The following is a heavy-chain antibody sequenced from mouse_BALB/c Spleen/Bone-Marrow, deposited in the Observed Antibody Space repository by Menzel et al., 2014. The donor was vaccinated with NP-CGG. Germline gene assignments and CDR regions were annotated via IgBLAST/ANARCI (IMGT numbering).Heavy chain of an antibody. J-gene: IGHJ1*01. V-gene: IGHV14-3*02. CDR3: ARVNPWYFDV. CDR1: GFNIKDTY. Sequence: EVQPQQSGAELVEPGASVKLSCTASGFNIKDTYIHWVMQRPEQGLAWIGRIDPASGDTKFDPKFQGKATITADTSSNTAYLQVTSLTSEDTAVYYCARVNPWYFDVWGAGTTVTVSS. CDR2: IDPASGDT. D-gene: IGHD2-2*01.